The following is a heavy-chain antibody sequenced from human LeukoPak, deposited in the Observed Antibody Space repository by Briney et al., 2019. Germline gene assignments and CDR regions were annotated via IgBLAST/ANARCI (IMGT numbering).Heavy chain of an antibody. D-gene: IGHD5-18*01. CDR2: ISYDGSNK. CDR3: ATDGYSYGRNNY. J-gene: IGHJ4*02. Sequence: SGGSLRLSCAASGFTFSSYGMHWVRQAPGKGLEWVAVISYDGSNKYYADSVKGRFTISRDNSKNTLYLQMNSLRAEDTAVYYCATDGYSYGRNNYWGQGTLVTVSS. CDR1: GFTFSSYG. V-gene: IGHV3-30*03.